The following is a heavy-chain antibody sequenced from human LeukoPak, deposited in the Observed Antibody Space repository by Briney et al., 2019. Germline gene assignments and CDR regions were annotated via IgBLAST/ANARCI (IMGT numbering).Heavy chain of an antibody. D-gene: IGHD3-22*01. Sequence: SETLSLTCTVSGGSISSYYWSWIRQPAGKGLEWIGRIYTSGSTNYNPSLKSRVTMSVDTSKNQFSLKVSSVTAADTAVYYCARIHTYYYDSSGYFSLDAFDIWGQGTMVTVSS. CDR2: IYTSGST. CDR1: GGSISSYY. J-gene: IGHJ3*02. V-gene: IGHV4-4*07. CDR3: ARIHTYYYDSSGYFSLDAFDI.